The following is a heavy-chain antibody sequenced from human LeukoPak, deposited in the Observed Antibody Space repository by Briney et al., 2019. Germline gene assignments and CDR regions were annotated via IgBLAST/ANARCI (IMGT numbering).Heavy chain of an antibody. CDR3: ARGSPLYYYDSSGPAFDY. V-gene: IGHV3-33*01. CDR1: GFTFSSYG. J-gene: IGHJ4*02. CDR2: IWYDGSNK. Sequence: GRSLRLSCAASGFTFSSYGMHWVRQAPGKGLEWVAVIWYDGSNKYYADSVKGRFTISRDNSKNTLYLQMNSLRAEDTAVYYCARGSPLYYYDSSGPAFDYWGQGTLVTVSS. D-gene: IGHD3-22*01.